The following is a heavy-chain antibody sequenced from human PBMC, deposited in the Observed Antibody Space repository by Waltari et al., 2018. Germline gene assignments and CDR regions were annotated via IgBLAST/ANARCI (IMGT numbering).Heavy chain of an antibody. V-gene: IGHV1-8*01. D-gene: IGHD2-2*01. CDR3: ARAVRNQLLSEY. Sequence: QVQLVQSGAEVKKPGASVTVSCRASGYSFTSYDITWVRLAPGQGLEWMGWMNPMSGNTGYARKFQGRVSMTGDPSINTAYMELSSLTFDDTAVYYSARAVRNQLLSEYWGQGTLVAVSS. J-gene: IGHJ4*02. CDR2: MNPMSGNT. CDR1: GYSFTSYD.